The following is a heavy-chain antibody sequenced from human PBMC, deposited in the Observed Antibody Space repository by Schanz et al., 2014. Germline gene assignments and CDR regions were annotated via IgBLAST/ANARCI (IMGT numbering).Heavy chain of an antibody. CDR2: ISVYTGNT. CDR1: GYTFTTYA. D-gene: IGHD3-9*01. V-gene: IGHV1-18*01. CDR3: AKAEYDILTDSYSRLDP. J-gene: IGHJ5*02. Sequence: QVQLVQSGAEVKKPGASVRVSCKASGYTFTTYAMSWVRQAPGQGLEWVGWISVYTGNTKYGQKVQGRVTMTADTSTNTAYMELRSLRSDDTAVYYCAKAEYDILTDSYSRLDPWGQGTLDTVSS.